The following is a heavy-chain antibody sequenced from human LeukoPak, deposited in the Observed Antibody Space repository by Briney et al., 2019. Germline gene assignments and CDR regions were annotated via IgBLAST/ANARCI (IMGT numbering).Heavy chain of an antibody. Sequence: ASVKVSCKVSGYTLTELSMHWVRQAPGKGLEWMGGFDPEDGETIYAQKFQGRVTMTEDTSTDTAYMELSSLRSEDTAVYYCATVYCSGGSCYLRGWYYFDYWGQGTLVTVSS. D-gene: IGHD2-15*01. CDR1: GYTLTELS. CDR3: ATVYCSGGSCYLRGWYYFDY. J-gene: IGHJ4*02. CDR2: FDPEDGET. V-gene: IGHV1-24*01.